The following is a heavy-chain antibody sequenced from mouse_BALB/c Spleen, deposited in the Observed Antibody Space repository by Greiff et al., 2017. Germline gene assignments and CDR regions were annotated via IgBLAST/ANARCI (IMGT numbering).Heavy chain of an antibody. V-gene: IGHV3-8*02. CDR1: GDSISSGY. D-gene: IGHD1-1*01. J-gene: IGHJ3*01. CDR3: AGGLSYGSSYWFAY. Sequence: VQLKESGPSLVKPSQTLSLTCSVTGDSISSGYWNWIRKFPGNKLEYMGYISYSGSTYYNPSLKSRISITRDTSKNQYYLQLNSVTTEDTATYYCAGGLSYGSSYWFAYWGQGTLVTVSA. CDR2: ISYSGST.